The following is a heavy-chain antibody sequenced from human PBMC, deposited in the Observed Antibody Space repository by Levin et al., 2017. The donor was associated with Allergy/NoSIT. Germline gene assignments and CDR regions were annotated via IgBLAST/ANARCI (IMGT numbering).Heavy chain of an antibody. CDR1: GFTVSSNY. D-gene: IGHD3-10*01. J-gene: IGHJ4*02. Sequence: QPGGSLRLSCAASGFTVSSNYMNWVRQAPGKGLEWVSAIYSGGNTFYADSVKGRFAISRDNSKNSIYLQMNSLRAEDTAVYYCAKGVRGFDYWGQGTLVTVSS. V-gene: IGHV3-66*01. CDR2: IYSGGNT. CDR3: AKGVRGFDY.